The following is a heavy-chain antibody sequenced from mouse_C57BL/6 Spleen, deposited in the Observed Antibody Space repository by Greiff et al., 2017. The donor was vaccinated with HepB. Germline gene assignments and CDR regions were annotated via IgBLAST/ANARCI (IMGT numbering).Heavy chain of an antibody. V-gene: IGHV5-9*01. CDR1: GFTFSSYT. Sequence: EVKLVESGGGLVKPGGSLKLSCAASGFTFSSYTMSWVRQTPEKRLEWVATISGGGGNTYYPDSVKGRFTISRDNAKNTLYLQMSSLRSEDTALYYCARHYYVSSPHWYFDVWGTGTTVTVSS. CDR2: ISGGGGNT. D-gene: IGHD1-1*01. J-gene: IGHJ1*03. CDR3: ARHYYVSSPHWYFDV.